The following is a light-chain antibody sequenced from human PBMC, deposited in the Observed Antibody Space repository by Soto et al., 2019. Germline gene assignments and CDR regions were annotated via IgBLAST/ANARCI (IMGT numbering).Light chain of an antibody. CDR3: QQYSIFALS. CDR1: QSVSNY. V-gene: IGKV3-20*01. Sequence: EIVLTQSPGTLSLSPGERATLSCRASQSVSNYLAWYQQKPGQAPRLLIYGVSSRATGIPDRFSGNGSGTDVTLTINRLEPEDFALYYCQQYSIFALSFGGGTKVEIK. CDR2: GVS. J-gene: IGKJ4*01.